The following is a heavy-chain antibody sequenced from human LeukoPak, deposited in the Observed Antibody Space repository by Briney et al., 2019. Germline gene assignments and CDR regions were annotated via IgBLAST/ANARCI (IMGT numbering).Heavy chain of an antibody. D-gene: IGHD3-10*01. CDR3: AREGFGELSHFDY. CDR1: GGSFSGYY. V-gene: IGHV4-34*01. Sequence: SETLSLTCVVYGGSFSGYYWSWIRQPPGRGLEWIGVIYHSGRTNYNPSLKSRVTISVDTSKNQISLKLSSVAAADTAVYYCAREGFGELSHFDYWGQGTLVTVSS. CDR2: IYHSGRT. J-gene: IGHJ4*02.